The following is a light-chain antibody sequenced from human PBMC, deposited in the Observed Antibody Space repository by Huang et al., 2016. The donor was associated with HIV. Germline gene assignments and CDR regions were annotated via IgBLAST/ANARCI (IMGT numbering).Light chain of an antibody. CDR3: QQYENLPLT. CDR2: DTS. J-gene: IGKJ4*01. Sequence: DIQMTQSPSSLSAPVGDGVTITCPVSQDISHYLNWYQQKSGKAPKHLFFDTSNLKTGVPSRFSGSGSGTDFTFTISSLQPEDIATYYCQQYENLPLTFGGGTKVEIK. V-gene: IGKV1-33*01. CDR1: QDISHY.